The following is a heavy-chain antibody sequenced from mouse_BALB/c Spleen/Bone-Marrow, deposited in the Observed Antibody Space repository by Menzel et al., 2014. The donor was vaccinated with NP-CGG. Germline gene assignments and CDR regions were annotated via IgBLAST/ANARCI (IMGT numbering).Heavy chain of an antibody. CDR1: GFSLPTYG. Sequence: VQGVESGPGLVAPSQSLSITCTVSGFSLPTYGVHWVRQPPGKGLEWLGVIWAGGSTNYNSALMSRLSISKDNSKSQVFLKMNSLQTDDTAMYYCAREHDGYPDSCGQGTSVTVSS. V-gene: IGHV2-9*02. J-gene: IGHJ4*01. CDR3: AREHDGYPDS. D-gene: IGHD2-3*01. CDR2: IWAGGST.